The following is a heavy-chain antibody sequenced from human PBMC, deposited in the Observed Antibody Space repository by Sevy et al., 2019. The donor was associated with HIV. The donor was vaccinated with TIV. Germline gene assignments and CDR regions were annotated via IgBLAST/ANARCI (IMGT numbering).Heavy chain of an antibody. V-gene: IGHV3-7*01. CDR2: IKQDGSEK. D-gene: IGHD2-21*02. CDR1: GFTFRRNW. J-gene: IGHJ2*01. Sequence: GGSLRLSCAASGFTFRRNWMSWVRQAPGKGLEWVANIKQDGSEKYYVDSVKGRFTISRDNTKNSVYLQMNSLRAEDTAVYYCASRPYCGGDCYSKSWYFDFWGRGTLVTVSS. CDR3: ASRPYCGGDCYSKSWYFDF.